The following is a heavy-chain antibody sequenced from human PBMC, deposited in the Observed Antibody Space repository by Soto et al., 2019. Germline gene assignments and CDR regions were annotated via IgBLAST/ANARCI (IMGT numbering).Heavy chain of an antibody. J-gene: IGHJ4*02. V-gene: IGHV1-69*13. D-gene: IGHD3-10*01. CDR1: GGTFSRYA. CDR2: IIPIFGTA. CDR3: ARAGGSGSYYYYFDY. Sequence: SVKVSCKASGGTFSRYAISWVRQAPGQGLEWMGGIIPIFGTANYAQKFQGRVTITADESTSTAYMELSSLRSEDTAVYYCARAGGSGSYYYYFDYWGQGTLVTVSS.